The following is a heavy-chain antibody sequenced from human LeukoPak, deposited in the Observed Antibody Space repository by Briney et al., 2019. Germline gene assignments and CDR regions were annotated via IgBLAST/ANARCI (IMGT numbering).Heavy chain of an antibody. CDR1: GYTFTNYG. Sequence: ASVKVSCKASGYTFTNYGISWVRQAPGHGLEWMGWISGSNGNTNYAQKLQGRVTMTTDTSASTAYMELRSLRSDDTAVYYCARVGGSVRGVNNYFDYWGQGTLVTVSS. CDR3: ARVGGSVRGVNNYFDY. V-gene: IGHV1-18*01. CDR2: ISGSNGNT. J-gene: IGHJ4*02. D-gene: IGHD3-10*01.